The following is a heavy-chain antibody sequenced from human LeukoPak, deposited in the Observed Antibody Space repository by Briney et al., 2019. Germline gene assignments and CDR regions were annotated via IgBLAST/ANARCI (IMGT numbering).Heavy chain of an antibody. CDR3: AKGLRYDYVWGSYRHHDYYYGMDV. D-gene: IGHD3-16*02. CDR2: IFGSGGST. Sequence: PGGSLRLSCAASGFTFSSYAMYWVRQAPGKGLEWVSGIFGSGGSTHYADSVKGRFTISRDNSKNTLYLQMNSLRAEDTAVYYCAKGLRYDYVWGSYRHHDYYYGMDVWGQGTTVTVSS. V-gene: IGHV3-23*01. J-gene: IGHJ6*02. CDR1: GFTFSSYA.